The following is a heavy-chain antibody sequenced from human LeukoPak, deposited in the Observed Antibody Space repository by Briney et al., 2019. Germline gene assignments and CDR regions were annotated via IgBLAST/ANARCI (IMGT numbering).Heavy chain of an antibody. CDR3: ARPAYCGGNCYYFPDY. D-gene: IGHD2-21*02. CDR2: ISSSGTG. CDR1: GFTFSDYE. J-gene: IGHJ4*02. V-gene: IGHV3-69-1*01. Sequence: GGSLRLSCAASGFTFSDYEMNWVRQAPGKGLEWLSHISSSGTGYYTDSVKGRATISRDNAKNSLYLQMNSLRAEDTAVYYCARPAYCGGNCYYFPDYWGQGTLVTVSS.